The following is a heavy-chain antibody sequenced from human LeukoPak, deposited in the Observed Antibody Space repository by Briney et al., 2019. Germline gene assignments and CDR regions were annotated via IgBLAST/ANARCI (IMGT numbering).Heavy chain of an antibody. Sequence: PSETLSLTCTVSGGSISSSSYYWGWIRQPPGKGLEWIGSIYYSGSTYYNPSLKSRVTISVDTSKNQFSLKLSSVTAADTAVYYCARVYLQWPRKGAFDYWGQGTLVTVSS. D-gene: IGHD6-19*01. CDR2: IYYSGST. CDR1: GGSISSSSYY. J-gene: IGHJ4*02. CDR3: ARVYLQWPRKGAFDY. V-gene: IGHV4-39*07.